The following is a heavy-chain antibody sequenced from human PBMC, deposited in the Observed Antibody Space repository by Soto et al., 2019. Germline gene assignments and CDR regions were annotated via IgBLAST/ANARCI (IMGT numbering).Heavy chain of an antibody. CDR1: GYTFTRYG. J-gene: IGHJ4*02. V-gene: IGHV1-18*01. D-gene: IGHD6-13*01. CDR2: ISAYNGNT. Sequence: QVQLVQSGAEVKKPGASVKVSCKASGYTFTRYGISWVRQAPGQGREWMGWISAYNGNTNYAQKFQGRATMTADTSKSTAYMELRSLRSDDTAVYYCARESSSSCHDYWGQGTLVTVSS. CDR3: ARESSSSCHDY.